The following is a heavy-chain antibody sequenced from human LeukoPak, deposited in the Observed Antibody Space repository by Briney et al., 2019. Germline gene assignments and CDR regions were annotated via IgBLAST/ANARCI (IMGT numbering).Heavy chain of an antibody. CDR3: ARYCGGDCYKYYYGMDV. CDR1: GFTFSSYE. V-gene: IGHV3-48*03. CDR2: ISSSGSTI. Sequence: PGGSLRLSCAASGFTFSSYEMNWVRQAPGKGLEWVSYISSSGSTIYYADSVKGRFTISRDNAKNSLYLQMNSLRAEDTAVYYCARYCGGDCYKYYYGMDVWGQGTTVTVSS. D-gene: IGHD2-21*02. J-gene: IGHJ6*02.